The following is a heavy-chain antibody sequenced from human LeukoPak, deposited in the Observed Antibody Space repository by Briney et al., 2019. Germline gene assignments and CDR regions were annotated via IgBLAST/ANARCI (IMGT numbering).Heavy chain of an antibody. CDR2: ICAYNGNT. D-gene: IGHD2-15*01. CDR3: ARDLGYCRGGSCFNWFDP. Sequence: ASVKVSCKASGYTLTSYGISLVRQAPRQGPEWMGWICAYNGNTNYAQKLQGRVTMTTDTSTSTAYMELRSLRSDDTAVYYCARDLGYCRGGSCFNWFDPWGQGTLVTVSS. J-gene: IGHJ5*02. V-gene: IGHV1-18*01. CDR1: GYTLTSYG.